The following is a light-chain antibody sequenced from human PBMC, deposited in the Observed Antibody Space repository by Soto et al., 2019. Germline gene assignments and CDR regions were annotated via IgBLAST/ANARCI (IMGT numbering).Light chain of an antibody. CDR2: GAA. V-gene: IGKV3-15*01. J-gene: IGKJ4*01. Sequence: EIVLTHSPGTLSLSPVERSTLSSRSSQSVSISYLAWYQQKPGQAPRLLSYGAATRATGIPARFSGSGSGTEFTLTISSLQSEDFAVYYCQQYNNWPLTFGGGTKVDNK. CDR1: QSVSIS. CDR3: QQYNNWPLT.